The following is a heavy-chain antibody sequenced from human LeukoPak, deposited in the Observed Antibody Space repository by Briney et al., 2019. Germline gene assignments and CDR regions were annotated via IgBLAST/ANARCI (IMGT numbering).Heavy chain of an antibody. Sequence: ASVKVSCKASGYTFTGYYMHWVRQAPGQGLEWMGWINPNSGGTNYAQKLQGRATMTTDTSTSTAYMELRSLRSDDTAVYYCARGTGIVGATGHNYWGQGTLVTVPS. CDR2: INPNSGGT. J-gene: IGHJ4*02. D-gene: IGHD1-26*01. CDR3: ARGTGIVGATGHNY. V-gene: IGHV1-2*02. CDR1: GYTFTGYY.